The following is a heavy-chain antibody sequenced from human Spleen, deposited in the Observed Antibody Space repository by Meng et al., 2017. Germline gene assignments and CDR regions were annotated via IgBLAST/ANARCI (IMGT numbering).Heavy chain of an antibody. Sequence: ASVKVSCKGSGYSFTSYWIGWVRQAPGQGLEWMGWISAYNGNTNYAQKLQGRVTMTTDTSTSTAYMELRSLRSDDTAVYYCARDAGPFNWFDPWGQGTLVTVSS. CDR2: ISAYNGNT. CDR1: GYSFTSYW. V-gene: IGHV1-18*04. D-gene: IGHD3-10*01. CDR3: ARDAGPFNWFDP. J-gene: IGHJ5*02.